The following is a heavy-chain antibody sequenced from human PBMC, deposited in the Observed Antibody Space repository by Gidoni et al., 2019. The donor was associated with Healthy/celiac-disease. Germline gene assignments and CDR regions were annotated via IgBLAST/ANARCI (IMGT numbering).Heavy chain of an antibody. CDR1: GFTFSSYA. D-gene: IGHD2-2*01. CDR3: ARVNRPVYCSSTSCYLFDY. J-gene: IGHJ4*02. V-gene: IGHV3-30-3*01. Sequence: QVQLVESAGGVVQPGRSLRLSRAASGFTFSSYALHWVRQATGKGLEWVAVISDDGSNKYYADSVKGRFTISRDNSKNTLYLQMNSLRAEDTAVYYCARVNRPVYCSSTSCYLFDYWGQGTLVTVSS. CDR2: ISDDGSNK.